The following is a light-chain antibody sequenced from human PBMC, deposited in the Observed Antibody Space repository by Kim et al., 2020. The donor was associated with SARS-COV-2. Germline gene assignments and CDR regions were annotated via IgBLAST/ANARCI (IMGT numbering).Light chain of an antibody. CDR3: AAWDDSLNGPV. J-gene: IGLJ3*02. CDR1: SSNVGSYT. CDR2: SNN. Sequence: GQGVTISGSGSSSNVGSYTVNWYQQLPGTAPELLIYSNNERPSGVPDRFSGSKSGTSASLAISGLQSEDEADYYCAAWDDSLNGPVFGGGTQLTVL. V-gene: IGLV1-44*01.